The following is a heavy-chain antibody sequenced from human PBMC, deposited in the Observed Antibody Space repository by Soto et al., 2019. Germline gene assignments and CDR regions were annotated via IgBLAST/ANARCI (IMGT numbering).Heavy chain of an antibody. CDR3: ARVGSPNYHGSGSVLGYYYGLDV. J-gene: IGHJ6*02. Sequence: SETLSLTCTVSGGSIRSSYWSWIRQPAGKGLEWIGRINASGSSNYNPSLRSRATMSVDTSKNQFSLKLSSVTAADTAVYYCARVGSPNYHGSGSVLGYYYGLDVWGLGTTVTVSS. CDR2: INASGSS. D-gene: IGHD3-10*01. V-gene: IGHV4-4*07. CDR1: GGSIRSSY.